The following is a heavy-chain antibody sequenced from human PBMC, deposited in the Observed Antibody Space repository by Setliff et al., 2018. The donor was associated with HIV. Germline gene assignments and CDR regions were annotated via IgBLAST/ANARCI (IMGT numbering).Heavy chain of an antibody. CDR3: ARDVYSYGRFYFDY. V-gene: IGHV4-61*02. Sequence: PSETLSLTCTVSGGSISSGSYYWSWIRQPAGKGLEWIGRIYTSGSTNYNPSLKSRVTISVDTSKKQFSLNLSSVTAADTGVYYCARDVYSYGRFYFDYWGQGTLVTVSS. CDR2: IYTSGST. CDR1: GGSISSGSYY. J-gene: IGHJ4*02. D-gene: IGHD5-18*01.